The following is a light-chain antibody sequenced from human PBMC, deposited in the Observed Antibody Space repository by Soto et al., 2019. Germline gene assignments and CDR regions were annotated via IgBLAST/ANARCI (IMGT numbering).Light chain of an antibody. V-gene: IGLV2-23*03. CDR3: CSYAGSSNFLV. J-gene: IGLJ2*01. CDR2: EGS. CDR1: SSDVGSYNL. Sequence: QSALTQPASVSGSPGQSITISCTGTSSDVGSYNLVSWYQQHPGKAPKLMIYEGSKRPSGVSNRFSGSKSGNTASLTITGLQADDEADYYCCSYAGSSNFLVFGKGTKVTVL.